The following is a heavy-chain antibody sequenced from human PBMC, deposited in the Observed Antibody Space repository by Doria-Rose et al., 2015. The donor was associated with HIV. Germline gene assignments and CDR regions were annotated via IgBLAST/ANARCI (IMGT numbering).Heavy chain of an antibody. V-gene: IGHV4-31*03. CDR1: GASVSRRGYY. CDR2: TYYTGTS. D-gene: IGHD3-3*01. Sequence: QVQLQESGPVLVKPSETLSLTCSVPGASVSRRGYYWNWIRQVPGKGLESLGYTYYTGTSDYSPSLKSRLNMAVDTSKNQFSLKLSFVTVADTAVYYCARMGSYRELDYWGQGALVIVSA. CDR3: ARMGSYRELDY. J-gene: IGHJ4*02.